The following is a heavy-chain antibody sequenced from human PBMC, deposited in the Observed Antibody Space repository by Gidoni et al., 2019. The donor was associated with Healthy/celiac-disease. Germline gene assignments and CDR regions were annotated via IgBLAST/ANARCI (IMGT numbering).Heavy chain of an antibody. CDR3: ARMTGGETADYSSGWYYYYYGMDV. CDR2: ISYDGSNK. Sequence: QVQLVESGGGVVQPGRSLRLSCAASGFTFRSYAMHWVRQAPGKGLEWVAVISYDGSNKYYADSVKGRFTISRDNSKNTLYLQMNSLRAEDTAVYYCARMTGGETADYSSGWYYYYYGMDVWGQGTTVTVSS. V-gene: IGHV3-30*04. D-gene: IGHD6-19*01. CDR1: GFTFRSYA. J-gene: IGHJ6*02.